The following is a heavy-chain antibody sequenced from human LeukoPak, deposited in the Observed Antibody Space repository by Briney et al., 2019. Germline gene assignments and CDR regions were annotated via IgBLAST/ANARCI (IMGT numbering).Heavy chain of an antibody. CDR3: ARDVGDIVTIPAAISVP. Sequence: ASVKVSCKASGYTFSSYGISWVRQAPGQGLEWMGWISAYNGNTNYAQMVQGRVTMTTDTSTSTAYMEVRSLRSDDTAMYYCARDVGDIVTIPAAISVPWGQGTLVTVSS. J-gene: IGHJ5*02. CDR2: ISAYNGNT. V-gene: IGHV1-18*01. CDR1: GYTFSSYG. D-gene: IGHD2-2*01.